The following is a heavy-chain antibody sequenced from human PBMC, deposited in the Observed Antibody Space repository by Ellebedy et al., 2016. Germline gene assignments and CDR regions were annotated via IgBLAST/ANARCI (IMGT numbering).Heavy chain of an antibody. CDR2: IYSGGST. D-gene: IGHD3-10*01. CDR1: GFTVSSNY. V-gene: IGHV3-66*01. Sequence: GESLKISCAASGFTVSSNYMSWVRQAPGKGLEWVSVIYSGGSTYYADSVKGRFTISRDNSKNTLYLQMNSLRAEDTAVYYCARVSPLLWFGELREFDYWGQGTLVTVSS. J-gene: IGHJ4*02. CDR3: ARVSPLLWFGELREFDY.